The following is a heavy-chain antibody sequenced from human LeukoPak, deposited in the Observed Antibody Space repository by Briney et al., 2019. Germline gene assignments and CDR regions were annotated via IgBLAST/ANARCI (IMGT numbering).Heavy chain of an antibody. CDR3: ASLYSGSYYYFDY. V-gene: IGHV4-59*12. Sequence: PSETLSLTCTVSGGSISSYYWSWIRQPPGKGLEWIGYIYYSGSTNYNPSLKSRVTISVDTSKNQFSLKLSSVTAADTAVYYCASLYSGSYYYFDYWGQGTLVTVSS. J-gene: IGHJ4*02. CDR2: IYYSGST. D-gene: IGHD1-26*01. CDR1: GGSISSYY.